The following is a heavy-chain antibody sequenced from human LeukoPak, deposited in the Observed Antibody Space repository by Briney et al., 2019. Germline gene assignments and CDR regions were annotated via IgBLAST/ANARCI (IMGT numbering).Heavy chain of an antibody. V-gene: IGHV5-51*01. CDR3: ARRATVTSVSYGFDS. D-gene: IGHD4-17*01. CDR2: IYPGDSDT. J-gene: IGHJ5*01. Sequence: RGESLKISCKGSGYSFTNYWIGWVRQMPGKGLEWMGIIYPGDSDTRYSPSFQGQVTISADKSISTAYLQWSSLKASDTAMYYCARRATVTSVSYGFDSWGQGTLVTVSS. CDR1: GYSFTNYW.